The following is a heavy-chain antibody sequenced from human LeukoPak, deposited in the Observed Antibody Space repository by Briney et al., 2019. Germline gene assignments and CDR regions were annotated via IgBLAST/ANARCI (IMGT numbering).Heavy chain of an antibody. CDR1: GYTFTGYY. V-gene: IGHV1-2*02. D-gene: IGHD1-1*01. Sequence: ASVKVSCKASGYTFTGYYMHWVRQAPGQGLERMGWINPNSGGTNYAQKFQGRVTMTRDTSINTAYVELSRLRSDDTAVYYCARDRVQLERRLDYWGQGTLVTVSS. CDR3: ARDRVQLERRLDY. CDR2: INPNSGGT. J-gene: IGHJ4*02.